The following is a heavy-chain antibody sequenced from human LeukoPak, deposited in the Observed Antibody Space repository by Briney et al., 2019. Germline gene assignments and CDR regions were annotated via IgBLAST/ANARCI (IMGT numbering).Heavy chain of an antibody. J-gene: IGHJ4*02. D-gene: IGHD6-6*01. Sequence: PSETLSLTCTVSGGSISNYYWSWIRQPPGKGLEWIAFIYYSGSTTYNPSLKSRVTISVDTSKSQFSLKLSSVTAADTAVYYCARRMYGSSLDYWGQGTLVTVSA. V-gene: IGHV4-59*08. CDR2: IYYSGST. CDR3: ARRMYGSSLDY. CDR1: GGSISNYY.